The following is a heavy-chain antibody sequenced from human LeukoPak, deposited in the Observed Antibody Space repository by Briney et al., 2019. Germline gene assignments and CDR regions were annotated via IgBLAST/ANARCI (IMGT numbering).Heavy chain of an antibody. Sequence: SQTLSLTCTVSGGSISSGSYYWSWIRQPAGKGLEWIGRIYTSGSTNYNPSLKSRVTISVDTSKNQFSLKLSSVTAADTAVYYCARDSCSGGSRYSSWFDPWGQGTLVTVSS. J-gene: IGHJ5*02. V-gene: IGHV4-61*02. CDR3: ARDSCSGGSRYSSWFDP. CDR2: IYTSGST. CDR1: GGSISSGSYY. D-gene: IGHD2-15*01.